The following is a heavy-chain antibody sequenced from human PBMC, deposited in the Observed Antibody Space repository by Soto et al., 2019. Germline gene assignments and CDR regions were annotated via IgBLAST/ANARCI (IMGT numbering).Heavy chain of an antibody. V-gene: IGHV3-30-3*01. CDR2: ISYDGSNK. D-gene: IGHD2-2*01. Sequence: GGSLRLSCAASGFTFSSYAMHWVRQAPGKGLEWVAVISYDGSNKYYADSVKGRFTISRDNSKNTLYLQMNSLRAEDTAVYYCARSVVVPAAPLYYYGMDVWSQGTTVTVSS. J-gene: IGHJ6*02. CDR3: ARSVVVPAAPLYYYGMDV. CDR1: GFTFSSYA.